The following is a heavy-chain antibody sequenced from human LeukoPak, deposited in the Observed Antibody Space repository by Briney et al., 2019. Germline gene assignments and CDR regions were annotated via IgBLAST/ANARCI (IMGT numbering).Heavy chain of an antibody. CDR1: GGSISSYY. CDR3: ARLTRERGYSSGYSLLNFDY. D-gene: IGHD5-18*01. CDR2: IYYTGST. Sequence: SETLSLTCTVSGGSISSYYWSWIRQPPGKGLEWIGFIYYTGSTNYNPSLKSRVTISVDTSKDQFSLKLTSVTAADTAVYYCARLTRERGYSSGYSLLNFDYWGQGTLVTVSS. J-gene: IGHJ4*02. V-gene: IGHV4-59*12.